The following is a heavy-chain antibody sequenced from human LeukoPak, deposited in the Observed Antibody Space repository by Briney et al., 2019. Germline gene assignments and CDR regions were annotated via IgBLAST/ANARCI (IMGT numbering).Heavy chain of an antibody. J-gene: IGHJ4*02. D-gene: IGHD4-17*01. CDR2: INPSGGST. CDR1: GYTFTSYY. CDR3: ARDLGEALTTDY. V-gene: IGHV1-46*01. Sequence: ASVKVSCKASGYTFTSYYMHWVRQAPGQGLGWMGIINPSGGSTSYAQKFQGRVTMTRDTSTSTVYMELSSLRSEDTAVYYCARDLGEALTTDYWGQGTLVTVSS.